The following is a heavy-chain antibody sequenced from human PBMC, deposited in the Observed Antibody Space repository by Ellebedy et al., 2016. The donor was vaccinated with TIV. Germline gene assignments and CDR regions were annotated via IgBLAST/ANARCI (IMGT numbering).Heavy chain of an antibody. Sequence: GGSLRLSCAASGFTVSSNYMIWVRQASGKGLEWVSAIYSGGDTYYPDSVKGRFIISRDNSNNMVYLQMKSLSAEDTAMYYCARGGETYFDEAFDIWGQGTMVTVSS. V-gene: IGHV3-53*01. J-gene: IGHJ3*02. CDR1: GFTVSSNY. CDR2: IYSGGDT. CDR3: ARGGETYFDEAFDI. D-gene: IGHD1-26*01.